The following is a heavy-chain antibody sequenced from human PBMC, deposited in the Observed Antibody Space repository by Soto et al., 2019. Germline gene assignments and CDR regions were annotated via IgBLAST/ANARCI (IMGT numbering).Heavy chain of an antibody. Sequence: VQLAESGGGLVKPGGSLRLSCAASGFIFSSYYMNWVRQAPGKGLEWVSSISGDGTYIYYADSVRGRYTISRDNARNSLHLQVNSLRAEDTAVYYCARSYSSASWYFQDWGQGTLVAVS. D-gene: IGHD6-19*01. CDR3: ARSYSSASWYFQD. CDR2: ISGDGTYI. CDR1: GFIFSSYY. J-gene: IGHJ1*01. V-gene: IGHV3-21*01.